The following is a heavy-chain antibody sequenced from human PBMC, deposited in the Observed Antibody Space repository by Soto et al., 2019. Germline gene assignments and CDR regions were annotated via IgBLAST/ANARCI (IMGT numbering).Heavy chain of an antibody. D-gene: IGHD3-22*01. CDR3: ARVAYYYDSSGAQYYYYGMDV. Sequence: GGSLRLSCAASGFTFSSYSMNWVRQAPGKGLEWVSSISSSSSYIYYADSVKGRFTISRDNAKNSLYLQMNSLRAEDTAVYYCARVAYYYDSSGAQYYYYGMDVWGQGTTVTVSS. CDR2: ISSSSSYI. J-gene: IGHJ6*02. V-gene: IGHV3-21*01. CDR1: GFTFSSYS.